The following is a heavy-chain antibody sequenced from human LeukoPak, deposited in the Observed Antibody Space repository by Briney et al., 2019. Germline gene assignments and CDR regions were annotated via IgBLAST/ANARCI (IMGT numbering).Heavy chain of an antibody. CDR1: GGSISSYY. Sequence: SETLSLTCTVSGGSISSYYWSWIRQPPGKGLEWIGYIYYSGSTNYNPSLKSRVTISVDTSKNQFSLKLSSVTAADTAVYYCAKEVTWLFGYHYHLDVLGKGTHVTISS. CDR2: IYYSGST. V-gene: IGHV4-59*12. J-gene: IGHJ6*03. D-gene: IGHD3-22*01. CDR3: AKEVTWLFGYHYHLDV.